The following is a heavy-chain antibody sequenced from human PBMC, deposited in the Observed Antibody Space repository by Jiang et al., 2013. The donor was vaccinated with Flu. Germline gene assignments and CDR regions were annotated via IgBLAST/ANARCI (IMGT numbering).Heavy chain of an antibody. Sequence: VQLLESGGGLVQPGGSLRLSCAASGFTFSSYAMSWVRQAPGKGLEWVSAISGSGGSTYYADSVKGRFTISRDNSKNTLYLQMNSLRAEDTAVYYCAKGEPTGPYESMVRGVMVDAFDIWGQGTSGHRLF. CDR3: AKGEPTGPYESMVRGVMVDAFDI. V-gene: IGHV3-23*01. D-gene: IGHD3-10*01. J-gene: IGHJ3*02. CDR2: ISGSGGST. CDR1: GFTFSSYA.